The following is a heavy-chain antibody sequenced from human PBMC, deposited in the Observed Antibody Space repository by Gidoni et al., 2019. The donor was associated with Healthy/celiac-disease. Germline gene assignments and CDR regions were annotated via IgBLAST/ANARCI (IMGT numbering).Heavy chain of an antibody. CDR1: GFTFSSYA. CDR2: ISGSGGST. CDR3: AKDGAIFGVVNGNYGMDV. Sequence: EVQLLESGGGLVQPGGSLRLSCPASGFTFSSYAMSWVRQAPGKGLEWVSAISGSGGSTYYADSVKGRFTISRDNSKNTLYLQMNSLRAEDTAVYYCAKDGAIFGVVNGNYGMDVWGQGTTVTVSS. D-gene: IGHD3-3*01. J-gene: IGHJ6*02. V-gene: IGHV3-23*01.